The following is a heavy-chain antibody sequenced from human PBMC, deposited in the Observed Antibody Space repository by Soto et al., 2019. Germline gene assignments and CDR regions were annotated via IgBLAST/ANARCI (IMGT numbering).Heavy chain of an antibody. CDR1: GFTFSMFA. J-gene: IGHJ6*02. CDR3: ARAMSDYVWGSYRPIPYYYYYGMDV. CDR2: ISYSGGST. D-gene: IGHD3-16*02. Sequence: PGGSLRLSCAASGFTFSMFAMNWVRQAPGKGLEWVASISYSGGSTNYADSVRGRFTISRDNSKNTLYLQMNSLRAEDTAVYYCARAMSDYVWGSYRPIPYYYYYGMDVWGQGTTVTVSS. V-gene: IGHV3-23*01.